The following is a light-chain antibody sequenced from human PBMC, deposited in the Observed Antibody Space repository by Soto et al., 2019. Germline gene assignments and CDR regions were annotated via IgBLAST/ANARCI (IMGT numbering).Light chain of an antibody. J-gene: IGKJ2*01. CDR3: QQYDSYYT. CDR2: GAS. CDR1: QSINAH. Sequence: EVVMTQSPATLSVSPGERVTLSCRASQSINAHLAWYQQKPGQAPRLLIHGASTRATGIPARFSGSGFGTEFILTISSLQSEDFATYYCQQYDSYYTFGQGTKLEIK. V-gene: IGKV3-15*01.